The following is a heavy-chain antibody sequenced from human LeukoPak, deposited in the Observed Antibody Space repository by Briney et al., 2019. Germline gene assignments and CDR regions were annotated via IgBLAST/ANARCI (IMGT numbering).Heavy chain of an antibody. CDR1: GYTFTGYY. Sequence: ASVTVSCKASGYTFTGYYMHWVRQAPGQGLEWMGWINPNGGGTNYAQKFQGRVTMTRDTSISTAYMELSRLRSDDTAVYYCARAEHIVVVTAIDYWGQGTLVTVSS. V-gene: IGHV1-2*02. J-gene: IGHJ4*02. D-gene: IGHD2-21*02. CDR3: ARAEHIVVVTAIDY. CDR2: INPNGGGT.